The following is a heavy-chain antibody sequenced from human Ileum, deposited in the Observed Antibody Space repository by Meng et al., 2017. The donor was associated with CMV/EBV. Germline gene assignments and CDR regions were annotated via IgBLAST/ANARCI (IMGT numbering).Heavy chain of an antibody. CDR3: VRAGGSSGHFYELPDY. D-gene: IGHD5/OR15-5a*01. V-gene: IGHV3-33*01. CDR2: IWYDGSKT. CDR1: GFTFSTYG. Sequence: GGSLRLSCATSGFTFSTYGFHWVRQAPGKGLEWVAVIWYDGSKTYYTDSVKGRFTVSKDNSKNTVYLQMNSLRAEDTAVYYCVRAGGSSGHFYELPDYWGQGTLVTVSS. J-gene: IGHJ4*02.